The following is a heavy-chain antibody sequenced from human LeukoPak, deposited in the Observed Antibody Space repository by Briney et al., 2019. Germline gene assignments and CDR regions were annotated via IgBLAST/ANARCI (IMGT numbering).Heavy chain of an antibody. CDR1: GLSVSSNY. Sequence: GGSLRLSCVASGLSVSSNYLSWVRQAPGKGLEWVSVIYRDGSSYYAESVKGRFTISRDNSKNTLYIQMNSLRAEDTAVYYCARSFYDILIGYYQYFDYWGQGTLVTVSS. J-gene: IGHJ4*02. CDR3: ARSFYDILIGYYQYFDY. D-gene: IGHD3-9*01. CDR2: IYRDGSS. V-gene: IGHV3-66*01.